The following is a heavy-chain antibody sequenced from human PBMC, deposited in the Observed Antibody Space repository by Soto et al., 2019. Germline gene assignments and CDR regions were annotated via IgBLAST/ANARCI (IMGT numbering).Heavy chain of an antibody. Sequence: ASVKVSWKVSGYTLTELSMHWVRQAPGKGLEWMGGFDPEDGETIYAQKFQGRVTMTEDTSTDTAYMELSSLRSEDTAVYYCATGYSQWLVRRSWFDPWGQGTLVTVSS. D-gene: IGHD6-19*01. J-gene: IGHJ5*02. CDR1: GYTLTELS. CDR3: ATGYSQWLVRRSWFDP. V-gene: IGHV1-24*01. CDR2: FDPEDGET.